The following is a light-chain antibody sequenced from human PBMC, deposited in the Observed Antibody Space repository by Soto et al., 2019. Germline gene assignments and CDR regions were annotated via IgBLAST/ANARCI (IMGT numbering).Light chain of an antibody. CDR2: KAS. CDR3: QQYKEFFF. CDR1: QSISNW. V-gene: IGKV1-5*03. Sequence: DIQLTQSHSRLSVSVGDRVTITCRASQSISNWLAWYQQRPGKAPKLLIYKASNLERGAPSRFSGSGSGTVFTLTITSLQPDDFGNYYCQQYKEFFFFVPGTKVDL. J-gene: IGKJ3*01.